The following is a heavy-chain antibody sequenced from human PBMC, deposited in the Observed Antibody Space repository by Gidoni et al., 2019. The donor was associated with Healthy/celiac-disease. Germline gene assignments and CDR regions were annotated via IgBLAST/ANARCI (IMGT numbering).Heavy chain of an antibody. D-gene: IGHD1-7*01. CDR1: GYTFTGYY. V-gene: IGHV1-2*02. CDR2: INPNSGGT. CDR3: AREGRGIIGTTRYGMDV. Sequence: QVQLVQSGAEVKKPGASVKVSCKASGYTFTGYYMHWVRQAPGQGLEWMGWINPNSGGTNYAQKFQGRVTMTRDTSISTAYMELSRLRSDDTAVYYCAREGRGIIGTTRYGMDVWGQGTTVTVSS. J-gene: IGHJ6*02.